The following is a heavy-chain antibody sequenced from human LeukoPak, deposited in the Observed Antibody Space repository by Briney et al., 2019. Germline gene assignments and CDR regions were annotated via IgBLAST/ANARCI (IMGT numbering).Heavy chain of an antibody. Sequence: SVKVFCKASGGTFSSYAISWVRQAPGQGLEWMGGIIPIFGTANYEQKFQGRVTMTTDTSTSTAYMELRSLRSDDTAVYYCARDSGYPFIDYWGQGTLVTVSS. V-gene: IGHV1-69*05. CDR1: GGTFSSYA. J-gene: IGHJ4*02. D-gene: IGHD5-12*01. CDR3: ARDSGYPFIDY. CDR2: IIPIFGTA.